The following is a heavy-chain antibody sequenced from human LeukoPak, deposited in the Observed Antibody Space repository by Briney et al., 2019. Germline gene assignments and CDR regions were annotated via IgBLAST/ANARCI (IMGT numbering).Heavy chain of an antibody. J-gene: IGHJ5*02. CDR1: GGSISSYY. D-gene: IGHD3-22*01. CDR3: ARAAPGYDSSGFYSS. CDR2: IYYSGST. V-gene: IGHV4-59*01. Sequence: SETLSLTCTVSGGSISSYYWSWIRQPPGEGLEWIGYIYYSGSTNYNPSLKSRVTISVDTSKNQFSLKLSSVTAAGTAVYYCARAAPGYDSSGFYSSWGQGTLVTVSS.